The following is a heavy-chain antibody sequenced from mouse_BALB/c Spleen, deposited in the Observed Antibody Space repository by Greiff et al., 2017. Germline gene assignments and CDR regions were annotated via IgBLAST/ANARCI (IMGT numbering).Heavy chain of an antibody. J-gene: IGHJ4*01. Sequence: EVKLMESGPGLVKPSQSLSLTCSVTGYSITSGYYWNWIRQFPGNKLEWMGYISYDGSNNYNPSLKNRISITRDTSKNQFFLKLNSVTTEDTATYYCASVDYWGQGTSVTVSS. CDR2: ISYDGSN. CDR3: ASVDY. V-gene: IGHV3-6*02. CDR1: GYSITSGYY.